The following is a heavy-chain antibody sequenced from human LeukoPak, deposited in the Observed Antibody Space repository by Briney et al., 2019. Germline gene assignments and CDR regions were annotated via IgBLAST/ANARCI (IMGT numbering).Heavy chain of an antibody. D-gene: IGHD3-16*01. CDR2: IYHSGST. Sequence: SETLSLTCTVSGYSISSGYYWGWIRQPPGKGLEWIGSIYHSGSTYYNPSLKSRVTISVDTSKNQFSLKLSSVTAADTAVYYCAARGTDKEEFDYWGQGTLVTVSS. V-gene: IGHV4-38-2*02. CDR1: GYSISSGYY. J-gene: IGHJ4*02. CDR3: AARGTDKEEFDY.